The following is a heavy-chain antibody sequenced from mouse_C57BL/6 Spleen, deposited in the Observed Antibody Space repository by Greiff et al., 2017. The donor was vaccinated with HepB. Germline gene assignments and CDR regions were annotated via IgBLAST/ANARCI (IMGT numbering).Heavy chain of an antibody. CDR3: ARGGLRAWFAY. V-gene: IGHV1-53*01. CDR2: INPSTGGT. Sequence: VQLQESGTELVKPGASVKLSCTASGYTFTSYWMPWVKQKPGQGLEWIGNINPSTGGTNYNEKFKSKATLTVDNASSTAYRQLSSLTAEDSAVYYCARGGLRAWFAYWGQGTLVTVAA. J-gene: IGHJ3*01. D-gene: IGHD2-4*01. CDR1: GYTFTSYW.